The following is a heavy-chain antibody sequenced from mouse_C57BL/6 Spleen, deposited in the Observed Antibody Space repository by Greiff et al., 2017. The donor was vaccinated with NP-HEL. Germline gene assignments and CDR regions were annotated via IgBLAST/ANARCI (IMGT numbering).Heavy chain of an antibody. D-gene: IGHD2-4*01. V-gene: IGHV1-54*01. CDR2: INPGSGGT. CDR1: GYAFTNYL. J-gene: IGHJ4*01. Sequence: QVQLQQSGAELVRPGTSVKVSCKASGYAFTNYLIEWVKQRPGQGLEWIGVINPGSGGTNYNEKFKGKATLTAAKSSSTDYMQLSSLTSEDSAVYFCSRFPSTMITTRGYYAMDYWGQGTSVTVSS. CDR3: SRFPSTMITTRGYYAMDY.